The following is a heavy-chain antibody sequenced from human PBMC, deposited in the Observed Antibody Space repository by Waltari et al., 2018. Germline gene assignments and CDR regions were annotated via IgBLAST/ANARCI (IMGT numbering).Heavy chain of an antibody. D-gene: IGHD6-19*01. V-gene: IGHV1-3*01. CDR2: INAGNGNT. J-gene: IGHJ5*02. CDR3: ARGWVRQWLVRNWFDP. CDR1: GYPFTSYA. Sequence: QVQLVQSGAEVKKPGASVKVSCKASGYPFTSYAMHWVRQAPGQRLEWMGWINAGNGNTKYSQKFQGRVTITRDTSASTAYMELSSLRSEDTAVYYCARGWVRQWLVRNWFDPWGQGTLVTVSS.